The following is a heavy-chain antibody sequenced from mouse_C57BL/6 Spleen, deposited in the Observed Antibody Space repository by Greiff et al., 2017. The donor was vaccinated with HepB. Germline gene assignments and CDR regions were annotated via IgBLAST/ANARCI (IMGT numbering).Heavy chain of an antibody. J-gene: IGHJ4*01. Sequence: VQLKESVAELVRPGASVKLSCTASGFNIKNTYMHWVKQRPEQGLEWIGRIDPANGNTKYAPKFQGKATITADTSSNTAYLQLSSLTSEDTAIYYCAVITTVVDYAMDYWGQGTSVTVSS. CDR2: IDPANGNT. CDR1: GFNIKNTY. D-gene: IGHD1-1*01. V-gene: IGHV14-3*01. CDR3: AVITTVVDYAMDY.